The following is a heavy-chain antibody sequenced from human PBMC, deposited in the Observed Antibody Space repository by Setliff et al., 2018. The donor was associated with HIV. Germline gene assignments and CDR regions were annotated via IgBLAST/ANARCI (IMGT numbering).Heavy chain of an antibody. V-gene: IGHV5-51*01. CDR2: LYPADSNI. J-gene: IGHJ6*03. D-gene: IGHD3-16*01. Sequence: GESLKISCKGSGYSFSSYWIGWVRQMPGKGLEFMGLLYPADSNIRYSPSFQGQVTISVDKSTNTAFLQWTSLRASDTAMYYCARLGHQRGYYYYMDVWGKGTTVTVSS. CDR3: ARLGHQRGYYYYMDV. CDR1: GYSFSSYW.